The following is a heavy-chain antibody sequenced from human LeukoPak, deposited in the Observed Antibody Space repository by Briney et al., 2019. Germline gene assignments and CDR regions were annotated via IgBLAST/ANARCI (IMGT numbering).Heavy chain of an antibody. D-gene: IGHD2-8*01. Sequence: GGSLRLSCALSVFLLSSYAMSWVPRAPGEGVEWVLTNSGSGGSTYYAESVKGRFTISRDNSKNTVYLQMISLRAEDTAVYYCAKDRSSINDVCHGDFDYWGQGTLVTVSS. CDR2: NSGSGGST. J-gene: IGHJ4*02. V-gene: IGHV3-23*01. CDR1: VFLLSSYA. CDR3: AKDRSSINDVCHGDFDY.